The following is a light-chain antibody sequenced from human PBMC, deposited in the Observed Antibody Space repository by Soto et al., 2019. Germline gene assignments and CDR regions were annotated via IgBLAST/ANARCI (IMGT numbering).Light chain of an antibody. V-gene: IGLV1-47*01. J-gene: IGLJ2*01. CDR2: RNN. CDR3: AAWDDSLSVVV. CDR1: SSNIGSNY. Sequence: QPVLTQPPSASGTPGQRVTISCSGSSSNIGSNYVYWYQQLPGTVPQLLIYRNNERPSGVPDRFSGSKSGTSASLAISGLRSEDEADYYCAAWDDSLSVVVFGGGTKVTVL.